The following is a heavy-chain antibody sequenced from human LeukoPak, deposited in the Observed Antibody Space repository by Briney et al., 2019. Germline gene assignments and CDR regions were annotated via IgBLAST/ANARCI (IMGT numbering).Heavy chain of an antibody. D-gene: IGHD1-20*01. CDR2: ISHSGST. CDR3: ARRITGTTSDSFDY. V-gene: IGHV4-39*01. J-gene: IGHJ4*02. CDR1: GGSISSSSYF. Sequence: TSETLSLICTVFGGSISSSSYFWGWIRQPAGKGLEWIGSISHSGSTYYDPSLKSRITISVDTSKNQFSLKVRSVTAADTAVYYCARRITGTTSDSFDYWGQGILVTVSS.